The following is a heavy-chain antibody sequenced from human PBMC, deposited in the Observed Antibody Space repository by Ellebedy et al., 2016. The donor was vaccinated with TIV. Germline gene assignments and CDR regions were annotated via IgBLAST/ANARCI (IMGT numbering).Heavy chain of an antibody. Sequence: GGSLRLSCAASGFTFDDYGMSWVRQAPGKGLKWVSGIVWNGGSTAYADSVKGRFTISRDNAKNSLYLQMNTLRAEDTALYHCARVATAAPIHRYYYFYYYMDVWGKGTTVTVSS. D-gene: IGHD6-13*01. CDR2: IVWNGGST. V-gene: IGHV3-20*01. CDR1: GFTFDDYG. CDR3: ARVATAAPIHRYYYFYYYMDV. J-gene: IGHJ6*03.